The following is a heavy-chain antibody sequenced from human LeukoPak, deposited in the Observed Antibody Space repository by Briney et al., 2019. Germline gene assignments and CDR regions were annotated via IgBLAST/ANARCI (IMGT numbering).Heavy chain of an antibody. CDR1: GGSISSYF. Sequence: SETLSLTCTVSGGSISSYFWTWIRQPPGKGLEWIGYIYYSGSTSYNPSLKSRVTMSVETSKNQFSLNLNSVTAADTAVYYCARGYLDWFDPWGQGTLVTVSS. V-gene: IGHV4-59*01. CDR2: IYYSGST. CDR3: ARGYLDWFDP. J-gene: IGHJ5*02. D-gene: IGHD1-26*01.